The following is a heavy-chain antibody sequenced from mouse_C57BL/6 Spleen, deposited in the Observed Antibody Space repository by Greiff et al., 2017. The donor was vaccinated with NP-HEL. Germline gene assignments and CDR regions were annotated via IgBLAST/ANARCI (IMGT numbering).Heavy chain of an antibody. J-gene: IGHJ2*01. V-gene: IGHV5-4*01. CDR3: ARDWEGVYYFDY. CDR2: ISDGGSYT. D-gene: IGHD4-1*01. Sequence: EVMLVESGGGLVKPGGSLKLSCAASGFTFSSYAMSWVRQTPEKRLEWVATISDGGSYTYYPDNVRGRFTISRDNAKNNLYLQMSHLKSEDTAMYYCARDWEGVYYFDYWGQGTTLTVSS. CDR1: GFTFSSYA.